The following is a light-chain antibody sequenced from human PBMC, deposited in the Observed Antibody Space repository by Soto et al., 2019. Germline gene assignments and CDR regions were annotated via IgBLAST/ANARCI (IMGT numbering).Light chain of an antibody. CDR3: SSYAGSNTVV. V-gene: IGLV2-8*01. J-gene: IGLJ2*01. Sequence: QSVLTQPASVSESPGQSITISCTGTSSDVGGYNYVSWYQQHPGKAPKLMIYEVSKRPSGVPDRFSGSKSGNTASLTVSGLQAEDEADYYCSSYAGSNTVVFGGGTQLTVL. CDR2: EVS. CDR1: SSDVGGYNY.